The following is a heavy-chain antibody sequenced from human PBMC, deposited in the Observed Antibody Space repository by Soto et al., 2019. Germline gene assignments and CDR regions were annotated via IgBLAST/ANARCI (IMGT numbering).Heavy chain of an antibody. CDR1: CGSINSGGYY. Sequence: SETLSLTCTVSCGSINSGGYYCSWILQSPGKGLEWIGYIYYSGSTYYNPSLKSRVTISVDTSKNQFSLTLSSVTAADTALPACAPAAVAAINWFDACGQGALVSVCS. CDR3: APAAVAAINWFDA. D-gene: IGHD6-13*01. J-gene: IGHJ5*02. V-gene: IGHV4-31*03. CDR2: IYYSGST.